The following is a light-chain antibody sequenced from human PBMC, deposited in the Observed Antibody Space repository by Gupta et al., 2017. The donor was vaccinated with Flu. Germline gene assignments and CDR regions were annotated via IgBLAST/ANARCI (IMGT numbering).Light chain of an antibody. CDR1: SRDIGGNNY. V-gene: IGLV2-8*01. CDR2: EVN. CDR3: CSYGINYV. J-gene: IGLJ1*01. Sequence: QSALTQPPSASGSPGQSVAISCTGTSRDIGGNNYVSWYQQHPGKAPKLMIYEVNKRPSGVPDRFSGSKSGTTASLTVSGLQAEDESDYYCCSYGINYVFGSGTKVTVL.